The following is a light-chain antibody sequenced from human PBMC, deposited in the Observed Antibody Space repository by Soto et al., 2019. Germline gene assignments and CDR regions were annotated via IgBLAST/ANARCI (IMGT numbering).Light chain of an antibody. V-gene: IGKV3-11*01. Sequence: VLTQSPVTLSLSPGEIATLSCRASQSFRGLLAWYQQKTGQAPRLLIYDAYNRATGIPPRFSGSGSGTDFTLTISSLEPEDSAVYYCQQRHMWPITFGQGTRLEIK. CDR2: DAY. CDR1: QSFRGL. CDR3: QQRHMWPIT. J-gene: IGKJ5*01.